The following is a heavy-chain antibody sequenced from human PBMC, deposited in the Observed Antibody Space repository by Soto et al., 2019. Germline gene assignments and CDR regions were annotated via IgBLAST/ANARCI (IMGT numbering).Heavy chain of an antibody. Sequence: GGSLRLSCAASGFTFSNAWMSWVRQAPGKGLEWVGRIKSKTDGGTTDYAAPVKGRFTISRDDSKNTLYLQMNSLKTEDTAVYYCTTKTLGTWYFDLWGRGTLVTVSS. CDR1: GFTFSNAW. D-gene: IGHD7-27*01. CDR2: IKSKTDGGTT. V-gene: IGHV3-15*01. CDR3: TTKTLGTWYFDL. J-gene: IGHJ2*01.